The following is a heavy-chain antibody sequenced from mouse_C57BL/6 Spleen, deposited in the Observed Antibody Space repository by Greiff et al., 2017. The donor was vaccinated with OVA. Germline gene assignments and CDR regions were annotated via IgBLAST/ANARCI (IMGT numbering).Heavy chain of an antibody. CDR3: ARGGYYAMDY. V-gene: IGHV1-64*01. J-gene: IGHJ4*01. CDR1: GYTFTSYW. CDR2: IHPNSGST. Sequence: QVQLQQSGAELVKPGASVKMSCKASGYTFTSYWMHWVKQRPGQGLEWIGMIHPNSGSTNYNEKFKSKATLTVDKSSSTAYMQLSSLTSEDSAVYYCARGGYYAMDYWGQGTSVTVSS.